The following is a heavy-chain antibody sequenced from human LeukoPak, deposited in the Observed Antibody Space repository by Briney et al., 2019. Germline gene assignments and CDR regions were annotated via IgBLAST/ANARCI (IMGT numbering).Heavy chain of an antibody. CDR2: MSYDGKYK. J-gene: IGHJ4*02. CDR1: GLTFSTFA. V-gene: IGHV3-30*04. CDR3: ATGSYFEY. Sequence: GASLSPACAASGLTFSTFAIQSVRQAPGKGLEWVAVMSYDGKYKYHVDSVKGQFSISRDNSKNTLYLQMNSLRSEDTAVYYCATGSYFEYWGQGTLVTVSS. D-gene: IGHD1-26*01.